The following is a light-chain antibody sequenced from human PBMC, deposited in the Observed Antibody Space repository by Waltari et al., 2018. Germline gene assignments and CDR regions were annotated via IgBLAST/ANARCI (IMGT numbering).Light chain of an antibody. Sequence: DIQMTQSPSSLSAYVGDRVTITCRASQGIGNALGWFQQRPGEPPKRLIFSASNLQTGVPSRFSGTGSGTEFTLTISSLQPEDFATYYCLQHNTYPLTFGQGTRVEIK. CDR3: LQHNTYPLT. J-gene: IGKJ1*01. V-gene: IGKV1-17*01. CDR1: QGIGNA. CDR2: SAS.